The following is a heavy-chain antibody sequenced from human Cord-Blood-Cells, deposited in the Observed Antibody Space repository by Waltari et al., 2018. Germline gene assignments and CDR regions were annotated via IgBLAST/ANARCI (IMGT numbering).Heavy chain of an antibody. CDR1: GYSISRGYY. CDR3: ARGQYYGSGSNWFDP. CDR2: IYHSGST. Sequence: QVQLQESGPGLVKPSETLSLTCAVSGYSISRGYYWGWIRQPPGKGLEWIGSIYHSGSTYYNPSLKSRVTISVDTSKNQFSLKLSSVTAADTAVYYCARGQYYGSGSNWFDPWGQGTLVTVSS. V-gene: IGHV4-38-2*01. J-gene: IGHJ5*02. D-gene: IGHD3-10*01.